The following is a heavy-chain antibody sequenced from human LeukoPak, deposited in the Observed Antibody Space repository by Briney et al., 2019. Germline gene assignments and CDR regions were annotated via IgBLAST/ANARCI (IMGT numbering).Heavy chain of an antibody. J-gene: IGHJ4*02. CDR2: ISYDGSNK. Sequence: GGSLRLSCVASGFTFSSYGMHWVRQAPGKGLEWVAVISYDGSNKYYADSVKGRFTISRDNSKNTLYLQMNSLRAEDTAVYYCAKEGRCGGDCYYFDYWGQGTLVTVSS. D-gene: IGHD2-21*02. V-gene: IGHV3-30*18. CDR3: AKEGRCGGDCYYFDY. CDR1: GFTFSSYG.